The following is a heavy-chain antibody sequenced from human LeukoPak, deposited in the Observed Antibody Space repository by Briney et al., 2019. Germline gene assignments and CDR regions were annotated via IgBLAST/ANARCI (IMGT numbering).Heavy chain of an antibody. CDR2: IRYDGSNK. D-gene: IGHD3-22*01. Sequence: GGSLRLSCAASGFTFSSYGMHWVRQAPGKGLEWVAFIRYDGSNKYYADSVKGRFTISRDNAKNSLYLQMNSLRAEDTAVYYCASYYYDSSGYLVDYWGQGTLVTVSS. CDR3: ASYYYDSSGYLVDY. J-gene: IGHJ4*02. CDR1: GFTFSSYG. V-gene: IGHV3-30*02.